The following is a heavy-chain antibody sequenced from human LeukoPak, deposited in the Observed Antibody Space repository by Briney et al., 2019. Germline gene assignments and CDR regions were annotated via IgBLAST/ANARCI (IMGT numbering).Heavy chain of an antibody. CDR2: INPSGGST. CDR3: AREGSSSGYAFDY. Sequence: ASVKVSCKASGYTFTSYYMHCVRQAPGQGLEWMGIINPSGGSTSYAQKFQGRVTMTKDRTTSTVYMELSSLRSEDTAVYYCAREGSSSGYAFDYWGQGTPVTVSS. CDR1: GYTFTSYY. D-gene: IGHD3-22*01. J-gene: IGHJ4*02. V-gene: IGHV1-46*01.